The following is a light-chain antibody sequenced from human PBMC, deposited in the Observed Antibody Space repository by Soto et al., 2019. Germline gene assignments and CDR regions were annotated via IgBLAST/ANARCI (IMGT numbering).Light chain of an antibody. CDR1: RSIGNN. CDR2: AAS. J-gene: IGKJ5*01. CDR3: QQSFSPHIA. V-gene: IGKV1-39*01. Sequence: EIQGTQWPTSLSASGVERFTIAVLASRSIGNNLNLYQQRPGKAPQLLIYAASSLQSGVPSRFSGRSSGTDFTLPTNGLQPEDFATYYCQQSFSPHIAFGQGTRLEI.